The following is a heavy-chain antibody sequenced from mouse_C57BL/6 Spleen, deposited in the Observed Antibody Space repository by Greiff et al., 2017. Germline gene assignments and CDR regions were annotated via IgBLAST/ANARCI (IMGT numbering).Heavy chain of an antibody. J-gene: IGHJ2*01. Sequence: QVQLQQSGAELARPVASVKLSCKASGYTFTSYGISWVKQRTGQGLEWIGEIYPRSGNTYYNEKFKGKATLTADKSSSTAYMELRSLTSEDSAVYFCAREAYYSNYPLDYWGQGTTLTVSS. D-gene: IGHD2-5*01. CDR3: AREAYYSNYPLDY. V-gene: IGHV1-81*01. CDR1: GYTFTSYG. CDR2: IYPRSGNT.